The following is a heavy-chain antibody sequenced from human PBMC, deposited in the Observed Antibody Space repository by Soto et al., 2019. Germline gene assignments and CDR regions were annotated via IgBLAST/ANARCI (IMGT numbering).Heavy chain of an antibody. D-gene: IGHD6-19*01. CDR3: ARQRGGWSPFDF. CDR2: IYPAESDT. Sequence: EVQLVQSGAEVKKPGESLKISCKGSGYSFSNYWIGWVRQMPGKGLEWMGIIYPAESDTIYNPSFQGQVTISAHKSINTGYLAWSSLKASGTTMYYCARQRGGWSPFDFWGQGNMVTVSS. V-gene: IGHV5-51*01. CDR1: GYSFSNYW. J-gene: IGHJ4*02.